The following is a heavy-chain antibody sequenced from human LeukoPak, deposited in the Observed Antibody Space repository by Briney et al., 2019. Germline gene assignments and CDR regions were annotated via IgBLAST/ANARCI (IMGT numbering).Heavy chain of an antibody. J-gene: IGHJ4*02. CDR2: IYYSGST. D-gene: IGHD4-17*01. CDR3: ARHRGLYGDYDFDY. CDR1: GGSFSAYY. Sequence: SETLSLTCAVYGGSFSAYYWSWIRQPPGKGLEWIGYIYYSGSTNYNPSLKSQVTISVDTSKNQFSLKVSSVTAADTAMYYCARHRGLYGDYDFDYWGQGTLVTVSS. V-gene: IGHV4-59*08.